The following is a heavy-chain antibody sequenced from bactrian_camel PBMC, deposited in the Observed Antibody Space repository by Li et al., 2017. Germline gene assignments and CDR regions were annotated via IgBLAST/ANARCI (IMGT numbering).Heavy chain of an antibody. V-gene: IGHV3S1*01. CDR2: IDTGDGST. J-gene: IGHJ4*01. Sequence: HVQLVESGGGSVQAGGSLRLSCAASGYTLSTYSWFRQAPGKEREGVAAIDTGDGSTYYLDTVKGRFTISHDNAKNTVYLQLNSLKSEDTARYSCSNGADRGRGTQVTVS. CDR1: GYTLSTYS.